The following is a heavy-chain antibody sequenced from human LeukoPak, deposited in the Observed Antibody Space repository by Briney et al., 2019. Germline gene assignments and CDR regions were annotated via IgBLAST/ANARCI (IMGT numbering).Heavy chain of an antibody. D-gene: IGHD4-23*01. CDR1: VFTFSDYS. Sequence: GGSLRLSCAAPVFTFSDYSMHSVRQAPGKGLEWVSYISSSSSTVYYADSVKGRFTISRDNAKNSLYLQMNSLRDEDTAVYYRTRDARWRRFEFEYWGQGIPVTVSS. V-gene: IGHV3-48*02. CDR3: TRDARWRRFEFEY. CDR2: ISSSSSTV. J-gene: IGHJ4*02.